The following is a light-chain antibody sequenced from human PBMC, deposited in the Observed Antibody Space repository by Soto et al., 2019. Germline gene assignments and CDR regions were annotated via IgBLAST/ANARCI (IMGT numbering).Light chain of an antibody. CDR1: QSINSN. CDR2: RAS. J-gene: IGKJ4*01. V-gene: IGKV3-15*01. Sequence: IVMTQSPATLSVSLGERATLSCRASQSINSNLAWYQQKPGQAPRLLMFRASIRAAGFPARFSGSGSETEFNITISSLQSDDSAVYYCQQYNNWPRATFGGGTKVDIK. CDR3: QQYNNWPRAT.